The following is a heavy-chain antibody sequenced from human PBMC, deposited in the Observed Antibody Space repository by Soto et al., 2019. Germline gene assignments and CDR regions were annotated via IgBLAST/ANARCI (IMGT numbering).Heavy chain of an antibody. V-gene: IGHV4-39*01. J-gene: IGHJ2*01. CDR3: ATGGFEDWYFDL. Sequence: SETLSLTCTVSGGSISSSSYYWGWIRQPPGKGLEWIGSIYYSGSTYYNPSLKSRVTISVDTSKNQFSLKLSSVTAADTAVYYCATGGFEDWYFDLWGRGTLVTVSS. CDR1: GGSISSSSYY. D-gene: IGHD5-12*01. CDR2: IYYSGST.